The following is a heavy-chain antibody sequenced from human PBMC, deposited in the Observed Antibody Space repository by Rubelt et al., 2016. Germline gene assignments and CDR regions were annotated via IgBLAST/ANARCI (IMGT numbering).Heavy chain of an antibody. V-gene: IGHV3-48*03. Sequence: DSVKGRFTISRDNAKNSLYLQMNSLRAEDTAVYYCARVVVTAARVDYFDYWGQGTLVTVSS. D-gene: IGHD2-21*02. CDR3: ARVVVTAARVDYFDY. J-gene: IGHJ4*02.